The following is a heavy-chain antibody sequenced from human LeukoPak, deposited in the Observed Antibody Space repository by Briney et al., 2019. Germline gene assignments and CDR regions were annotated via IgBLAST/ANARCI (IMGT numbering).Heavy chain of an antibody. Sequence: SETLSLTCTVSDGSISSYYWSWIRQPPGKGLEWIGYIYYSGSTNYNPSLKSRVTISVDTSKNQFSLKLSSVTAADTAVYYCARHQWAAAGYYYYYGMDVWGQGTTVTVSS. V-gene: IGHV4-59*08. CDR1: DGSISSYY. D-gene: IGHD6-13*01. CDR3: ARHQWAAAGYYYYYGMDV. J-gene: IGHJ6*02. CDR2: IYYSGST.